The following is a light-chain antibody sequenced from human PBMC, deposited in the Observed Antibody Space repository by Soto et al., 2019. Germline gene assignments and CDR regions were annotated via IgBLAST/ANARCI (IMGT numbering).Light chain of an antibody. CDR2: EGN. CDR3: CSYAGFSSYV. CDR1: SSDVGNYNL. Sequence: QSALTQPASVSGSPGQSITISCTGTSSDVGNYNLVSWYQHPPGKAPKLMIYEGNKRPSGISNRFSGSKSGNTASLTISGLQAEDEADYYCCSYAGFSSYVFGTGTKVTVL. J-gene: IGLJ1*01. V-gene: IGLV2-23*01.